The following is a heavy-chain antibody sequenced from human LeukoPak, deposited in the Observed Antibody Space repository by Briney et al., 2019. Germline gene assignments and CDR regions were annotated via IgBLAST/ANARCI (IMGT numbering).Heavy chain of an antibody. Sequence: ASVKVSCKASGYTFTSYGISWVRQAPGQGLEWMGWISAYNGNTNYAQKLQGRVTMTTDTSTSTAYMELRSLRSDDTAVYYYARDKVDEPYGPSPPDYWGQGTLVTVSS. CDR2: ISAYNGNT. CDR3: ARDKVDEPYGPSPPDY. D-gene: IGHD3-10*01. J-gene: IGHJ4*02. CDR1: GYTFTSYG. V-gene: IGHV1-18*01.